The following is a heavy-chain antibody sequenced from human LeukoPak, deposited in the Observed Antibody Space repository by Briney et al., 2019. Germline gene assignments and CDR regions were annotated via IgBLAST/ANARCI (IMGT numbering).Heavy chain of an antibody. D-gene: IGHD3-3*01. V-gene: IGHV4-34*01. CDR3: ARRGVGGLRFLEWLAGPHQIYYYSYGMDV. Sequence: PSETLSLTCAVYGGSFSGYYWSWISQPPGKGREWIGEINHSGSTNYNPSLKSRVTISVDTSKDQFSLKLISVPAPDTAVYYCARRGVGGLRFLEWLAGPHQIYYYSYGMDVWGQGTTVTVSS. CDR1: GGSFSGYY. CDR2: INHSGST. J-gene: IGHJ6*02.